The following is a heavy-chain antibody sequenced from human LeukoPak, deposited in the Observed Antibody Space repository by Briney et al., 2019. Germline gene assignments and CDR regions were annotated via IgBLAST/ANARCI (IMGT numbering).Heavy chain of an antibody. Sequence: SETLSLTCTVSGGSISSSTYYWGWVRQPPGKGLEWIGSLYYSGSTYYNPSLKSRVTISVDTSKNQFSLKLSSVTAADMAVYYCVIGSGSYHPIDYWGQGTLVTVAS. J-gene: IGHJ4*02. CDR2: LYYSGST. V-gene: IGHV4-39*07. CDR3: VIGSGSYHPIDY. CDR1: GGSISSSTYY. D-gene: IGHD3-10*01.